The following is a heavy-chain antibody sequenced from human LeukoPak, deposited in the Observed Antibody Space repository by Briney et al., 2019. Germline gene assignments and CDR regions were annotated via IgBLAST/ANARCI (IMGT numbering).Heavy chain of an antibody. CDR2: IYHSGST. CDR3: ARESSSSTPIDY. Sequence: SETLSLTCTVSGYSISSGYYWGWIRQPPGKGLEWIGSIYHSGSTYYNPSLKSRVTISVDTSKNRFSLKLSSVTAADTAVYYCARESSSSTPIDYWGQGTLVTVSS. J-gene: IGHJ4*02. V-gene: IGHV4-38-2*02. D-gene: IGHD6-6*01. CDR1: GYSISSGYY.